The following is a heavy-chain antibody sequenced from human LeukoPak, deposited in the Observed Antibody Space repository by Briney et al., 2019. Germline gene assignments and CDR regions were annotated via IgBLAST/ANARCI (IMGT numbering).Heavy chain of an antibody. CDR3: ARDFGYYGSGSYIH. CDR2: INPNSGGT. Sequence: ASVKVSCKASGYTFTGYYMHWVRQAPGQGLEWMGRINPNSGGTNYAQKFRGRVTMTRDTSISTAYMELSRLRSDDTAVYYCARDFGYYGSGSYIHWGQGTLVTVSS. D-gene: IGHD3-10*01. CDR1: GYTFTGYY. V-gene: IGHV1-2*06. J-gene: IGHJ4*02.